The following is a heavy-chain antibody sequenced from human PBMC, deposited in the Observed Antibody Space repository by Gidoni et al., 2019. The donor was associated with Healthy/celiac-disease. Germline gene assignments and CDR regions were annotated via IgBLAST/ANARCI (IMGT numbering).Heavy chain of an antibody. J-gene: IGHJ4*02. D-gene: IGHD3-10*01. V-gene: IGHV4-31*03. Sequence: QAQLQESGPGLVKPSQTLSLTCSVSCGSICSGGYYWSWIRQHPWKGLEWIGYIYYSGSTYYNPSLKGRVTISVDTSKNQFSLKLSSVTAADTAVYYCARDPSMVRGVTTSPSGFDYWGQGTLVTVSS. CDR3: ARDPSMVRGVTTSPSGFDY. CDR1: CGSICSGGYY. CDR2: IYYSGST.